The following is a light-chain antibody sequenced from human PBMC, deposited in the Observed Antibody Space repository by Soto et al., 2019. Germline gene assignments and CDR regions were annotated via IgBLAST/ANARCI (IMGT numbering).Light chain of an antibody. CDR3: QKYGSTPPT. CDR1: QSVTSTY. CDR2: GAS. V-gene: IGKV3-20*01. Sequence: EIVLTQSPGTLSLSPGERATLSCRASQSVTSTYLAWYQRKPGQAPRLLIYGASSRATGIPDRFSGSGSGTVFTLTISRLEPEDFALYYCQKYGSTPPTFGQGTKLEIK. J-gene: IGKJ2*01.